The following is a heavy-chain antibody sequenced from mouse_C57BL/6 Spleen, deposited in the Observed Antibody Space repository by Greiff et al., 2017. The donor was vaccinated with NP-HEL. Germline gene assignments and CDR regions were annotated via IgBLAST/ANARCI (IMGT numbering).Heavy chain of an antibody. CDR3: ARGHGSSFAWFAY. CDR1: GYAFSSSW. D-gene: IGHD1-1*01. CDR2: IYPGDGDT. Sequence: QVQLQQSGPELVKPGASVKISCKASGYAFSSSWMNWVKQRPGKGLEWIGRIYPGDGDTNYNGKFKGKATLTADNSSSTAYMQLSSLTSEDSAVYFCARGHGSSFAWFAYWGQGTLVTVSA. V-gene: IGHV1-82*01. J-gene: IGHJ3*01.